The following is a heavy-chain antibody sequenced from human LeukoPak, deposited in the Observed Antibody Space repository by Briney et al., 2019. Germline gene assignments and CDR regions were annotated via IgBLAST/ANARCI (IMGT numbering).Heavy chain of an antibody. CDR3: ARDEGNSGWYTFDY. V-gene: IGHV6-1*01. Sequence: SQTLSLTCAISGESVSSNNGAWNWIRQSPSRGLEWLGRTYYRSKWYYDYAESVKGRITINPDTSKNQSSLQLNSVTPEDTAVYYCARDEGNSGWYTFDYWGQGTLVTVSS. D-gene: IGHD6-19*01. J-gene: IGHJ4*02. CDR1: GESVSSNNGA. CDR2: TYYRSKWYY.